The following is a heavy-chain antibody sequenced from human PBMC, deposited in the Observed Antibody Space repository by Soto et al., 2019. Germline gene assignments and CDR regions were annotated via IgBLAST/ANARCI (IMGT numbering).Heavy chain of an antibody. D-gene: IGHD4-4*01. J-gene: IGHJ6*02. CDR3: ARDKRLQYASNYYYYYGMDV. Sequence: PSETLSLTCTVSGGSISSGGYYWSWIRQHPGKGLEWIGYIYYSGSTYYNPSLKSRVTISVDTSKNQFSQKLSSVTAADTAVYYCARDKRLQYASNYYYYYGMDVWGQGTTVTVSS. V-gene: IGHV4-31*03. CDR1: GGSISSGGYY. CDR2: IYYSGST.